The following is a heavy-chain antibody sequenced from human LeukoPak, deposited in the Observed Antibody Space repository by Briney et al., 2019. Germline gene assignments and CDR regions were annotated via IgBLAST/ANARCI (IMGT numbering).Heavy chain of an antibody. V-gene: IGHV3-23*01. CDR1: GFTFSSYA. J-gene: IGHJ4*02. CDR3: AKSRDLAVHYYFDY. Sequence: GGSLRLSCAASGFTFSSYAMSWVREAPGKGLEWVSAISGSGGSTYYADSVKGRFTISRDNSKNTLYLQMNSLRAEDTAVYYCAKSRDLAVHYYFDYWGQGTLVTVSS. D-gene: IGHD2-15*01. CDR2: ISGSGGST.